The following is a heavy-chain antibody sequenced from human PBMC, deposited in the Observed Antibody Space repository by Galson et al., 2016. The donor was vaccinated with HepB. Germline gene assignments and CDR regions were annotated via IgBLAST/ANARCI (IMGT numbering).Heavy chain of an antibody. J-gene: IGHJ4*02. Sequence: CAISGDSVSSNGATWNWIRQSPSRGLEWLGRTYYRSKWYNDYAESVKSRITINPDTSKNQFSLQLNSVTPEDTAVYYRARVVGRGVYDGRFDYWGQGILVTVSS. D-gene: IGHD5/OR15-5a*01. V-gene: IGHV6-1*01. CDR3: ARVVGRGVYDGRFDY. CDR2: TYYRSKWYN. CDR1: GDSVSSNGAT.